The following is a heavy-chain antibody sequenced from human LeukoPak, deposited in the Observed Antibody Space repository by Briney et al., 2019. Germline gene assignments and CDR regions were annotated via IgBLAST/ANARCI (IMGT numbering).Heavy chain of an antibody. D-gene: IGHD3-3*01. CDR3: ARLTYYDFWSGRGHAFDI. CDR1: GGSISSHY. Sequence: SETLSLTCTVSGGSISSHYWSWIRQPPGKGLEWIGYIYYSGSTNYNPSLKSRVTISVDTSKNQFSLKLSSVTAADTAVYYCARLTYYDFWSGRGHAFDIWGQGTMVTVSS. V-gene: IGHV4-59*11. CDR2: IYYSGST. J-gene: IGHJ3*02.